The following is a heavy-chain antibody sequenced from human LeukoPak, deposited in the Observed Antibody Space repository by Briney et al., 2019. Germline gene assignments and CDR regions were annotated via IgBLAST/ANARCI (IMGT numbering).Heavy chain of an antibody. J-gene: IGHJ4*02. CDR2: ISSIDSTI. Sequence: PGGSLRLSCAASGFTFSSFEMNWVRQAPGKGLEWVSYISSIDSTIYYADSVKGRFTISRDNAKKSMYLQMSSLRAEDTAVYYCASGRNTLIDWGQGALVTVSS. CDR3: ASGRNTLID. CDR1: GFTFSSFE. D-gene: IGHD3-22*01. V-gene: IGHV3-48*03.